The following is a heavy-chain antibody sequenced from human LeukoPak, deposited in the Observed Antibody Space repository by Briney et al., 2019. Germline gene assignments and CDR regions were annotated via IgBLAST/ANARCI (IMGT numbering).Heavy chain of an antibody. D-gene: IGHD3-10*01. CDR3: ARARITMVRGVITTGFQH. CDR1: GYTFTGYY. CDR2: INPNSGGT. J-gene: IGHJ1*01. V-gene: IGHV1-2*02. Sequence: GASVKVPCKASGYTFTGYYMHWVRQAPGQGLEWMGWINPNSGGTNYAQKFQGRVTMTRDTSISTAYMELSRLRSDDTAVYYCARARITMVRGVITTGFQHWGQGTLVTVSS.